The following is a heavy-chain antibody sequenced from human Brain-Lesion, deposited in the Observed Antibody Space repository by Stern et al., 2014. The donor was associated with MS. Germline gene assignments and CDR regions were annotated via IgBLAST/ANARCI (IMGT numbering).Heavy chain of an antibody. V-gene: IGHV4-61*02. J-gene: IGHJ6*02. CDR2: IFNSGST. Sequence: DQLVESGPGLVKPSQTLSLSCTVSGGSISSGGYYWSWIRQPAGKGLEWIGRIFNSGSTSHNPSLKSRATLSKDPSTNHFSPRLNSMTAADTAVYYCARGRVVPGFQYYATDVWGQGTTVIVSS. CDR1: GGSISSGGYY. CDR3: ARGRVVPGFQYYATDV. D-gene: IGHD2-2*01.